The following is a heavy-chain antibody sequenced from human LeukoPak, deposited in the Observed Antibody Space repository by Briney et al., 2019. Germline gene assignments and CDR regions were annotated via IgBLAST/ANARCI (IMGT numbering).Heavy chain of an antibody. CDR2: ISYDGSNK. V-gene: IGHV3-30*18. D-gene: IGHD6-19*01. Sequence: PGRSLRLSCAASGFTFSSYGMHWVRQAPGKGLEWVAVISYDGSNKYYADSVKGRFTISRDNSKNTLYLQMNSLRAEDTAVYYCAKTYSSGAMSLYFDYWGQGTLVTVSS. J-gene: IGHJ4*02. CDR1: GFTFSSYG. CDR3: AKTYSSGAMSLYFDY.